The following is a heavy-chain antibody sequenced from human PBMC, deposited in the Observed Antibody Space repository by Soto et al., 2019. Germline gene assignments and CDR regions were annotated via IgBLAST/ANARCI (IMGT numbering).Heavy chain of an antibody. CDR1: GFTFSSFG. CDR3: AREKDMWWFDP. CDR2: IWHYGNNE. J-gene: IGHJ5*02. V-gene: IGHV3-33*01. D-gene: IGHD2-15*01. Sequence: QVQLVESGGGVVQHGRSLRLSCAASGFTFSSFGMHWVRQAPGKGLEWVAVIWHYGNNENYVDSVKGRFTISRDNSKNTLYLQMNSLRAEDTAVYYCAREKDMWWFDPWGQGTLVTVSS.